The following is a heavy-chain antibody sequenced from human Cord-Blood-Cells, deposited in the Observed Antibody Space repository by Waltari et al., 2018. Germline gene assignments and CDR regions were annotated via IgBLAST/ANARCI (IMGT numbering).Heavy chain of an antibody. Sequence: QVQLQQWGAGLLKPSETLSLTCAGYGGSFSGYYWSWTRQPPGKGLEWIGEINHSGSTNYNPSLKSRVTISVDTSKNQFSLKLSSVTAADTAVYYCARTLYDSSGYYSDAFDIWGQGTMVTVSS. J-gene: IGHJ3*02. D-gene: IGHD3-22*01. CDR2: INHSGST. CDR3: ARTLYDSSGYYSDAFDI. V-gene: IGHV4-34*01. CDR1: GGSFSGYY.